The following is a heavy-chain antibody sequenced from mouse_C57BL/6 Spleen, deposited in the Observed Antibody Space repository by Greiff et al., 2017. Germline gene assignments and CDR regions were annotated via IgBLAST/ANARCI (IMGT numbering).Heavy chain of an antibody. CDR2: IYPGSGST. CDR1: GYTFTSYW. Sequence: QVQLQQPGAELVKPGASVKMSCKASGYTFTSYWITWVKQRPGKGLEWIGDIYPGSGSTNYNEKFKRKATLTVDTSSSTAYMQLSSLTSEDAAVYYGARETGEFDYWGQGTTLTVSS. V-gene: IGHV1-55*01. CDR3: ARETGEFDY. J-gene: IGHJ2*01.